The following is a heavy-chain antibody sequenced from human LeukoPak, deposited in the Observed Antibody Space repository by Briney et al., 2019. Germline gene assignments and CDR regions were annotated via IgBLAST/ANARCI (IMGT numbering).Heavy chain of an antibody. CDR1: GYTFTSYG. D-gene: IGHD3-9*01. CDR3: ARDPNTYFADY. J-gene: IGHJ4*02. Sequence: AASVKVSCKASGYTFTSYGISWVRQAPGQGLEWMRWISAYNGNTNYAQKLQGRVTMTTDTSTSTAYMELRSLRSDDTAVYYCARDPNTYFADYWGQGTLVTVSS. CDR2: ISAYNGNT. V-gene: IGHV1-18*01.